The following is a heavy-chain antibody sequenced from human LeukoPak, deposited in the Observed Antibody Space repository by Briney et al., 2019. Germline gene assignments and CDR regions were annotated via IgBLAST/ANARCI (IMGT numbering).Heavy chain of an antibody. Sequence: PGGSLRLSCAASGFTCSSYSMNWVRQAPGKGLEWVSSISSSSSYIYYADSVKGRFTISRDNAKNSLYLQMNSLRAEDTAVYYCARDCSVRGRDVWGQGTTVTVSS. CDR2: ISSSSSYI. J-gene: IGHJ6*02. CDR3: ARDCSVRGRDV. CDR1: GFTCSSYS. V-gene: IGHV3-21*01. D-gene: IGHD3-10*01.